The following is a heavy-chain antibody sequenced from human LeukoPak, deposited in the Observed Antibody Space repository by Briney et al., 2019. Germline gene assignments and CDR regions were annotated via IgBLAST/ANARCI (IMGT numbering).Heavy chain of an antibody. CDR2: ITPFNGNT. D-gene: IGHD3-10*01. J-gene: IGHJ3*02. V-gene: IGHV1-45*02. CDR3: ATEEVYYGSGNAFDI. CDR1: GYTFTSYY. Sequence: ASVKVSCKASGYTFTSYYMHWVRQAPGQALEWMGWITPFNGNTNYAQKFQDRVTITRDRSMSTAYMELSSLRSEDTAMYYCATEEVYYGSGNAFDIWGQGTMVTVSS.